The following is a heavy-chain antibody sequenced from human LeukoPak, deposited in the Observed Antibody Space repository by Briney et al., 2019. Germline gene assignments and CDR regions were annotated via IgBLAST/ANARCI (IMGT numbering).Heavy chain of an antibody. Sequence: GGSLRLSCAASGFTFSSYGMHWVRQAPGKGLEWVAVIWYDGSNKYYADSVKGRFTISRDNSKNTLYLQMNSLRAEDTAVYYCARDHHYCSGGSCHLGEPDYWGQGALVTVSS. CDR2: IWYDGSNK. V-gene: IGHV3-33*01. CDR3: ARDHHYCSGGSCHLGEPDY. J-gene: IGHJ4*02. CDR1: GFTFSSYG. D-gene: IGHD2-15*01.